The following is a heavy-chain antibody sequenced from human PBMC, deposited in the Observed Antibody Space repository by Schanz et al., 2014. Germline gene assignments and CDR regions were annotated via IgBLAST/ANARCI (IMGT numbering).Heavy chain of an antibody. CDR2: INPNSGGT. V-gene: IGHV1-2*06. Sequence: QVQLVQSGAEVKKPGASVKISCKASGYTFTDYYMYWVRQAPGQGLEWMGRINPNSGGTNYAQKFQGRVTMTRDTSTNTVYMELSSLRSEDTAVYYCAREKSGSYYPDDYWGQGTLVTVSS. CDR3: AREKSGSYYPDDY. J-gene: IGHJ4*02. CDR1: GYTFTDYY. D-gene: IGHD1-26*01.